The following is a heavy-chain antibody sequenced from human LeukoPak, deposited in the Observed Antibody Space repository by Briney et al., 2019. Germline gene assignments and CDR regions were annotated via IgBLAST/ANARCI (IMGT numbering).Heavy chain of an antibody. V-gene: IGHV4-31*03. CDR3: ARVQMSRGAFDI. Sequence: PSETLSLTCTVSGGSISSGGYYWSWIRQHPGKGLEWIGYIYYGGSTYYNPSLKSRVTISVDTSKNQFSLKLSSVTAADTAVYYCARVQMSRGAFDIWGQGTMVTVSS. CDR2: IYYGGST. J-gene: IGHJ3*02. CDR1: GGSISSGGYY. D-gene: IGHD5-24*01.